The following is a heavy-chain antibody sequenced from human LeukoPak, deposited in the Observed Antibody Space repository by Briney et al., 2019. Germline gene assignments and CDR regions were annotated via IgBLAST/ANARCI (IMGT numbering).Heavy chain of an antibody. D-gene: IGHD7-27*01. V-gene: IGHV4-34*01. CDR3: ARLNWGSGWYFDL. J-gene: IGHJ2*01. CDR2: INHSGST. Sequence: GSLRLSCAASGFTFNSYWMSWVRQAPGKGLEWIGEINHSGSTNYNPSLKSRVTISVDTSKNQFSLKLSSVTAADTAVYYCARLNWGSGWYFDLWGRGTLVTVSS. CDR1: GFTFNSYW.